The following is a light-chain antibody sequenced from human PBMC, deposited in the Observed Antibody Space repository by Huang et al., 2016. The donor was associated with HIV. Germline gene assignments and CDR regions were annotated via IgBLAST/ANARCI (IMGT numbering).Light chain of an antibody. J-gene: IGKJ1*01. CDR1: QTVLYSSNNKNY. CDR2: WAS. Sequence: DIVMTQSPDSLAVSLGERATINCKSCQTVLYSSNNKNYLAWYQQKPGQPPKLLMYWASTRDAGVPDRFSGSGSGTDFTLTISSLQAADVAVYYCHQYYRSPWTFGQGTKVEIK. CDR3: HQYYRSPWT. V-gene: IGKV4-1*01.